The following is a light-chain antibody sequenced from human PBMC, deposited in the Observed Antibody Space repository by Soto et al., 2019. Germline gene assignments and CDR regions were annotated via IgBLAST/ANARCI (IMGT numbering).Light chain of an antibody. CDR3: CSYTTINPRL. CDR2: EVN. V-gene: IGLV2-14*01. CDR1: SSDIGTYNH. J-gene: IGLJ1*01. Sequence: QSALTQPASVSGSPGQSITISCTGSSSDIGTYNHVSWYQHHPGKAPKLMIFEVNNRPSGVSNRFSGSKSGYTASLTISGLQAEDEADYYCCSYTTINPRLFGTGTKLTVL.